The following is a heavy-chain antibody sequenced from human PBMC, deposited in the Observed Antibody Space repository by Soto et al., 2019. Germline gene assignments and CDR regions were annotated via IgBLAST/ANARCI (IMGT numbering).Heavy chain of an antibody. D-gene: IGHD6-19*01. CDR1: GYTLTELS. V-gene: IGHV1-24*01. Sequence: GASVKVSCKVSGYTLTELSMHWVRQAPGKGLEWMGGFDPEDGNTIYAQKFQGRVTMTRDTSAGTAYMELSSLRSEDTAVYYCAREEPTTYSSGWYNWFDPWGQGTLVTVSS. CDR3: AREEPTTYSSGWYNWFDP. J-gene: IGHJ5*02. CDR2: FDPEDGNT.